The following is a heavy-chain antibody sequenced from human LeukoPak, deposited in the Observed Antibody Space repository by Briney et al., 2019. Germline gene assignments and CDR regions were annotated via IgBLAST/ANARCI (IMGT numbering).Heavy chain of an antibody. CDR2: ISSSSSTI. D-gene: IGHD5-24*01. CDR3: ARDYSGRDGYNDDAFDI. J-gene: IGHJ3*02. CDR1: GFTFSSYS. V-gene: IGHV3-48*01. Sequence: GRSLRLSCAASGFTFSSYSMNWVRQAPGKGLEWVSYISSSSSTIYYADSVKGRSTISRDNARNSLYLQMNSLRAEDTAVYYCARDYSGRDGYNDDAFDIWGQGTMVTVSS.